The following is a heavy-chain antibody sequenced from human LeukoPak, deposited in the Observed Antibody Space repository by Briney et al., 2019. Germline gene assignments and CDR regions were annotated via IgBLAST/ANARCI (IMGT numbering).Heavy chain of an antibody. CDR2: ISGSGGST. J-gene: IGHJ4*02. D-gene: IGHD6-19*01. CDR1: GFTFSSYA. V-gene: IGHV3-23*01. CDR3: AKDQAGQQWPYFDY. Sequence: GGSLRLSCAPSGFTFSSYAMSWVRQAPGKGLEWVSAISGSGGSTYHADSVKGRFTISRDNSKNTLYLQMNSLRAEHTAVYYCAKDQAGQQWPYFDYWGQGTLVTVSS.